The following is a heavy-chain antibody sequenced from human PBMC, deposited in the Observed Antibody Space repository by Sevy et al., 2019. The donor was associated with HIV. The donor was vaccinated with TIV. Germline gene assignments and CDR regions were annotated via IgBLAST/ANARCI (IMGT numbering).Heavy chain of an antibody. CDR3: AREVVPAAMNYYYGMDV. CDR1: GFTFSSYS. Sequence: GGSLRLSCAASGFTFSSYSMNWVRQAPGKGLEWVSSISSSRSYIYYADSVKGRFTISRDNAKNSLYLQMNSLRAEDTAVYYCAREVVPAAMNYYYGMDVWGQGTTVTVSS. V-gene: IGHV3-21*01. J-gene: IGHJ6*02. D-gene: IGHD2-2*01. CDR2: ISSSRSYI.